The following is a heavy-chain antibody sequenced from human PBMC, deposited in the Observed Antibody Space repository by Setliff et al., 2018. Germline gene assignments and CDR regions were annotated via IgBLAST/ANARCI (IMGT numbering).Heavy chain of an antibody. V-gene: IGHV4-61*09. Sequence: SETLSLTCTVSGASIGSGSHYWSWIRQSAERGLEWIGHIYTSGTTDYSPSFKSRVSISADTSKNLVSLKLHSVTAADTAVYYCARLYHNDNSADFRRAPFDVWGQGMMVTVSS. J-gene: IGHJ3*01. CDR3: ARLYHNDNSADFRRAPFDV. CDR1: GASIGSGSHY. CDR2: IYTSGTT. D-gene: IGHD3-22*01.